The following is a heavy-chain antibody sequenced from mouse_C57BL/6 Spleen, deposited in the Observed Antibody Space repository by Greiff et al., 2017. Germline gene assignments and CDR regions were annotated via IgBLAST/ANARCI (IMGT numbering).Heavy chain of an antibody. J-gene: IGHJ3*01. CDR3: AIHELRNCGLDY. V-gene: IGHV1-62-2*01. CDR2: IYPGSGSI. CDR1: GYTFTEYT. D-gene: IGHD4-1*01. Sequence: VQLHESGAELVKPGASVKLSCKASGYTFTEYTIHWVKQRPGQGLEWIGWIYPGSGSIKYNENFKDKATLTADKSSSTVYMELSRVTSEDSAVYFSAIHELRNCGLDYWGQGTLVTVSA.